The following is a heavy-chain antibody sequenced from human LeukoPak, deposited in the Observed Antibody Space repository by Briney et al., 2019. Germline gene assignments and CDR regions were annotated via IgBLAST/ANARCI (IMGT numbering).Heavy chain of an antibody. V-gene: IGHV4-34*01. Sequence: ASETLSLTCAVYGGSLSDYHWRWIRQPPGKGLEWIGEISHSGSTNYNPSLKSRVTVSVDRSKNQFSLKLSSVTAADTAVYYCARDARLTGHKYSGSYYYYGMDVWGQGTTVTVSS. CDR2: ISHSGST. J-gene: IGHJ6*02. CDR3: ARDARLTGHKYSGSYYYYGMDV. D-gene: IGHD1-26*01. CDR1: GGSLSDYH.